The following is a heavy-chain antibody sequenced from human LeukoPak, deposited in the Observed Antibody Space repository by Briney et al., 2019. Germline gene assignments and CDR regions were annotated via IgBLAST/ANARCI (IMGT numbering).Heavy chain of an antibody. D-gene: IGHD2-15*01. CDR1: GFTFSSHT. J-gene: IGHJ3*02. CDR2: ISGSGGST. Sequence: PGGSLRLSCAASGFTFSSHTMSWVRQAPGKGLEWVSAISGSGGSTYYADSVKGRFTISRDNSKNTLYLQMNSLRAEDTAVYYCARDLNGWSGADGNAFDIWGQGTMVTVSS. V-gene: IGHV3-23*01. CDR3: ARDLNGWSGADGNAFDI.